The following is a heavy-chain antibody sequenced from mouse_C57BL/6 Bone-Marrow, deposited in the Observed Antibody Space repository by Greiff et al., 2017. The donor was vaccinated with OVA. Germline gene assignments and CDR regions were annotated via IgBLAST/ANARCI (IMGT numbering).Heavy chain of an antibody. D-gene: IGHD1-1*01. CDR1: GFTFSDYG. J-gene: IGHJ1*03. Sequence: EVKLVESGGGLVKPGGSLKLSCAASGFTFSDYGMHWVRQAPEKGLEWVAYISSGRSTIYYADTVKGRFTISRDNAKNTLFLQMTSLRSEDTAMYYCAMGYYGSSYWYFDVWGTGTTVTVSS. CDR3: AMGYYGSSYWYFDV. CDR2: ISSGRSTI. V-gene: IGHV5-17*01.